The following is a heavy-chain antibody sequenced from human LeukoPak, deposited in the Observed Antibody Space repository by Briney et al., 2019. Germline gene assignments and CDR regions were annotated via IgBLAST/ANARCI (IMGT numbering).Heavy chain of an antibody. Sequence: PGGSLRLSXAASGFTFSNAWMSWVRQSPGKGLEWLGRIKSKTDGGTTDYAAPVKGRFTISRDDSKNTLYLQMNSLKTEDTAVYYCTTRLHMITFPWGQGTLVTVSS. CDR1: GFTFSNAW. CDR3: TTRLHMITFP. J-gene: IGHJ4*02. D-gene: IGHD3-16*01. V-gene: IGHV3-15*01. CDR2: IKSKTDGGTT.